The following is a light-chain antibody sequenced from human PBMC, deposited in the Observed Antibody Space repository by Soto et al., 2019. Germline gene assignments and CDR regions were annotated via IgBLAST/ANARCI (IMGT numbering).Light chain of an antibody. CDR1: QSVRSSH. J-gene: IGKJ4*01. CDR3: QQYDSSPHT. CDR2: GAS. V-gene: IGKV3-20*01. Sequence: IGLTQSPGNLSLSRGERATLSCGASQSVRSSHLAWYQQKPGQAPRLLIYGASSRATGIPDRFSGSGSGTDFTLTISCLEPEDFTLYYCQQYDSSPHTFGGGAKVDIK.